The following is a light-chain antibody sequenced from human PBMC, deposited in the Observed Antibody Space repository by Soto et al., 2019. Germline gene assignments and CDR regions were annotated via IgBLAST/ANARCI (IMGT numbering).Light chain of an antibody. V-gene: IGKV1-39*01. CDR2: AAS. Sequence: DIQMTKSPSSLSASVGDRFTITCLASQSISSYLNWYQQKPGKAPKLLIYAASSLQSGVPSRFSGSGSGTDFTLTISSLQPEDFATYYCQQSYSTPRTFGQGTKVDIK. CDR1: QSISSY. CDR3: QQSYSTPRT. J-gene: IGKJ1*01.